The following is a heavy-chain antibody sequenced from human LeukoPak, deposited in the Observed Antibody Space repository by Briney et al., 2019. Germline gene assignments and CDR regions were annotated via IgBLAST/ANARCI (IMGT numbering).Heavy chain of an antibody. J-gene: IGHJ4*02. CDR2: INPSGGST. Sequence: ASVKVSCKASGYTFTGYYMHWVRQAPGQGLEWMGTINPSGGSTTYAQKFQGRVTMIRDTSTSTVYMDLSSLRSEDTAVYYCARDAMSSVTTSPHYFDYWGQGTLVTVSS. D-gene: IGHD4-17*01. CDR1: GYTFTGYY. V-gene: IGHV1-46*01. CDR3: ARDAMSSVTTSPHYFDY.